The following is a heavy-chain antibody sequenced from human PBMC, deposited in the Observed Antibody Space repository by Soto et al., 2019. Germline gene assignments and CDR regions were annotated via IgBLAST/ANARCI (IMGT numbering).Heavy chain of an antibody. CDR1: GFSFSAYY. J-gene: IGHJ6*02. CDR2: ISFNGDVT. CDR3: ARENGHPGHNYAMDV. V-gene: IGHV3-11*01. Sequence: GGSLRLSCAASGFSFSAYYMSWIRQAPGKGLEWVSYISFNGDVTRYSDSVEGRFTVSRDNAKKSLYLQMNGLRVEDTAVYYCARENGHPGHNYAMDVWGQGTTVTVS. D-gene: IGHD2-8*01.